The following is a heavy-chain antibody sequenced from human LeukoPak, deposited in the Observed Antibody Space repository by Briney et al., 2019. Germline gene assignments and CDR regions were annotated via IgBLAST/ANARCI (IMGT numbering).Heavy chain of an antibody. CDR3: ARAANILGRVDY. CDR2: IYHSGTT. Sequence: SETLSLTCAVPVGSIISYYWSWIRQPPGKGLEWIGYIYHSGTTNYNPSLKSRVTISVDTSKNHFSLKLTSVTAADTAVYYCARAANILGRVDYWGQGTLVTVSS. V-gene: IGHV4-59*13. CDR1: VGSIISYY. D-gene: IGHD2/OR15-2a*01. J-gene: IGHJ4*02.